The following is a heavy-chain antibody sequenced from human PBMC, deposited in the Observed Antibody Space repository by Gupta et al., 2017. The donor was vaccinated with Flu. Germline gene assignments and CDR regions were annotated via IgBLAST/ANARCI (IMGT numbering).Heavy chain of an antibody. D-gene: IGHD1-26*01. Sequence: EVQLVESGGGLVQPGGSLRLSCAISGFTFSSYEMCWVRQVPGRGLEWIALIAQRGATYYTDPVRGRCSISRDTANNALYMQMSSLRDEETAIYYCARGHWDKGGQGTPVTVS. V-gene: IGHV3-48*03. CDR2: IAQRGAT. J-gene: IGHJ4*02. CDR3: ARGHWDK. CDR1: GFTFSSYE.